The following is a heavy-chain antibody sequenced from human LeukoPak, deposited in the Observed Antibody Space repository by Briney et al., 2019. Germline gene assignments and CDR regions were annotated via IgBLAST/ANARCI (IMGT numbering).Heavy chain of an antibody. V-gene: IGHV5-10-1*01. J-gene: IGHJ4*02. CDR2: IDPSDSET. CDR3: ARRNGDYAVDY. D-gene: IGHD4-17*01. CDR1: GYSFTTYW. Sequence: GESLKISCKGSGYSFTTYWISWVRQMPGKGLEWMGRIDPSDSETNYSPSFQGHVTISADKSISTAYLQWSSLKASDTAMFYCARRNGDYAVDYWGQGTLVTVSS.